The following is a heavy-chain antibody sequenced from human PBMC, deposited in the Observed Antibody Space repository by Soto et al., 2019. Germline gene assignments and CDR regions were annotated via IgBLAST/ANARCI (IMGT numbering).Heavy chain of an antibody. CDR1: GFTFSNAW. CDR2: IKSKTDGGTT. CDR3: TTDAQDYSINYYYGMDV. D-gene: IGHD4-4*01. Sequence: PGGSLRLSCAASGFTFSNAWMSWVRQAPGKGLEWVGRIKSKTDGGTTDYAAPVEGRFTISRDDSKNTLYLQMNSLKTEDTAVYYCTTDAQDYSINYYYGMDVWGQGTTVTVSS. V-gene: IGHV3-15*01. J-gene: IGHJ6*02.